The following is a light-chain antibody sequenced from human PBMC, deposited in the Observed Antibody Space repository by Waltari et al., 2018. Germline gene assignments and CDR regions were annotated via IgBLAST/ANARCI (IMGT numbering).Light chain of an antibody. CDR2: ASS. Sequence: DIQMTQSPSSVSSFVGDTVTITCRASQRITPWLAWYQQKPGRAPKLLIYASSSLQSGGPSRFSGIRSGADFTLTISSLQPEDFATYYCQQADSLPLTFGGGTKVEIK. CDR3: QQADSLPLT. J-gene: IGKJ4*01. V-gene: IGKV1D-12*01. CDR1: QRITPW.